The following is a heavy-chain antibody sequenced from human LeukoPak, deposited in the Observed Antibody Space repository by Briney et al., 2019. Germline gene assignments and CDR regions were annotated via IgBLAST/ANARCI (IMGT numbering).Heavy chain of an antibody. Sequence: GRSLRLSCAASGFTFSSYGMNWVRQAPGKGLEWVAVISNEGSTKYYVDSVKGRFTISRDNSKNTLYLQMISLRAEDTAVYYCAKYLDGSGFVDYWGQGTLVTVSS. J-gene: IGHJ4*02. CDR1: GFTFSSYG. CDR2: ISNEGSTK. CDR3: AKYLDGSGFVDY. V-gene: IGHV3-30*18. D-gene: IGHD6-19*01.